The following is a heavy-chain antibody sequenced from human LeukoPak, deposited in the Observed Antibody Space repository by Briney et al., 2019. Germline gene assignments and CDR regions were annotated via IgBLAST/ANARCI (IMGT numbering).Heavy chain of an antibody. CDR2: INHSGST. Sequence: PSETLSLTCAVYGGSFSGYYWSWIRQPPGKGLEWIGEINHSGSTNYNPSLKSRVTISVDTSKNQFSLKLSSVTAADTAVYYCARPNWVNIFDYWGQGTLVTVSS. D-gene: IGHD7-27*01. CDR1: GGSFSGYY. CDR3: ARPNWVNIFDY. J-gene: IGHJ4*02. V-gene: IGHV4-34*01.